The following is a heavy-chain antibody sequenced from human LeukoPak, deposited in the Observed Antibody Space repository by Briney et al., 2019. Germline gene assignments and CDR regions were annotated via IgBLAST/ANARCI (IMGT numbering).Heavy chain of an antibody. Sequence: PGGSLRLSCAASGFTFSGYGMHWVRQAPGKGLEWVAFIHFDGNNKYYADSVKGRFTASRDNSKNTLYLQMNSLRAEDTAVYYCVKTSGSYLDYSGQGTPVTVSS. D-gene: IGHD1-26*01. V-gene: IGHV3-30*02. CDR3: VKTSGSYLDY. CDR2: IHFDGNNK. CDR1: GFTFSGYG. J-gene: IGHJ4*02.